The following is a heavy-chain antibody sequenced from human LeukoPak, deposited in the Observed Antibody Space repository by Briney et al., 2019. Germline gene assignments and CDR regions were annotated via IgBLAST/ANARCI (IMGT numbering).Heavy chain of an antibody. D-gene: IGHD6-19*01. Sequence: GGSLRLSCAASGFTFSSYGMHWVRQAPGKGLEWVAFIRYDGSNKYYADSVKGRFTISRDNSKNTLYLQMNSLRAEDTAVYYCATHSSGWYAYYMDVWGKGTTVTISS. CDR3: ATHSSGWYAYYMDV. CDR2: IRYDGSNK. J-gene: IGHJ6*03. V-gene: IGHV3-30*02. CDR1: GFTFSSYG.